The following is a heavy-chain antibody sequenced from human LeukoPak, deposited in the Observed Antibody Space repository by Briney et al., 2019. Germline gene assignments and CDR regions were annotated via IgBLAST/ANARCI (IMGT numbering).Heavy chain of an antibody. D-gene: IGHD1-26*01. Sequence: GGSLRLSCAASGFTFSSYSMNWVRQAPGKGLEWVSSISSSSSYICYADSVKGRFTISRDNAKNSLYLQMNSLRAEDTAVYYCAGGGSYLGYYFDYWGQGTLVTVSS. CDR3: AGGGSYLGYYFDY. CDR2: ISSSSSYI. J-gene: IGHJ4*02. CDR1: GFTFSSYS. V-gene: IGHV3-21*01.